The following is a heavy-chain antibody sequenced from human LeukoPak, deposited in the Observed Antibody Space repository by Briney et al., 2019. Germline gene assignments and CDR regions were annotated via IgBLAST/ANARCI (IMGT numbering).Heavy chain of an antibody. Sequence: ASVKVSCKASGYTFTSYDINWVRQATGQGLEWMGWMNPNSGNTGYAQKFQGRVTITRNTSISTAYMELSSLRSEDTAVYYCARSNLTIVATIIGNYYYYMDVWGKGTTVTISS. CDR1: GYTFTSYD. D-gene: IGHD5-12*01. CDR2: MNPNSGNT. CDR3: ARSNLTIVATIIGNYYYYMDV. V-gene: IGHV1-8*03. J-gene: IGHJ6*03.